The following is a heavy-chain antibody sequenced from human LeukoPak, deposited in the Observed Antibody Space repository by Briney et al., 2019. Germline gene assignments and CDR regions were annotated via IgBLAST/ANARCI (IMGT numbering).Heavy chain of an antibody. CDR3: ARHSLRYYGSGSYTHNWFDP. J-gene: IGHJ5*02. CDR1: GGSISSYY. V-gene: IGHV4-59*08. D-gene: IGHD3-10*01. Sequence: SETLSLTCTVSGGSISSYYWSWIRQPPGTGLEWIGYIYYSGSTNYNPSLKSRVTISVDTSKNQFSLKLSSVTAADTAVYYCARHSLRYYGSGSYTHNWFDPWGQGTLVTVSS. CDR2: IYYSGST.